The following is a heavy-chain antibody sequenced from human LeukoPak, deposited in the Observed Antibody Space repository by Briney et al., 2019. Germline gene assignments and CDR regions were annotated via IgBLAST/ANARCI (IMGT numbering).Heavy chain of an antibody. J-gene: IGHJ4*02. CDR3: AKEAQYCSSTSCHAGGRPFDY. CDR2: ISWNSGSI. V-gene: IGHV3-9*01. CDR1: GFTFSSYA. D-gene: IGHD2-2*01. Sequence: GGSLRLSCAASGFTFSSYAMHWVRQAPGKGLEWVSGISWNSGSIGYADSVKGRFTISRDNAKNSLYLQMNSLRAEDTALYYCAKEAQYCSSTSCHAGGRPFDYWGQGTLVTVSS.